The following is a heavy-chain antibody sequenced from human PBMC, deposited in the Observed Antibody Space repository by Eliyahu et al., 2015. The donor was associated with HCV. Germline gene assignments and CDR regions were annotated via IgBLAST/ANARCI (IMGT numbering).Heavy chain of an antibody. CDR1: GFTVSSNY. V-gene: IGHV3-53*01. J-gene: IGHJ6*02. CDR2: IYSGGST. Sequence: EVQLVESGGGLIQPGGSLRLSCAASGFTVSSNYXSWXRQAPGKGLEWVSLIYSGGSTYYADSVKGRFTISRDNSKNTLYLQMNSLRAEDTAVYYCARIPKGLITMVRGAPGYYGMDVWGQGTTVTVSS. CDR3: ARIPKGLITMVRGAPGYYGMDV. D-gene: IGHD3-10*01.